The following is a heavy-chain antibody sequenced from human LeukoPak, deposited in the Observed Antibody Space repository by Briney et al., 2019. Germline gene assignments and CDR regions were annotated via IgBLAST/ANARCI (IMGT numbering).Heavy chain of an antibody. CDR3: ARDGTYYYAFDI. Sequence: SETLSLTCTVSGVSVTSSAYYWGWIRQSPGKGLEWIGNIYYSGTTYYNPSLKSRVTISVDTSKNQFSLKLSSVTAADTAVYYCARDGTYYYAFDIWGQGTMVTVSS. CDR2: IYYSGTT. CDR1: GVSVTSSAYY. V-gene: IGHV4-39*07. J-gene: IGHJ3*02. D-gene: IGHD3-10*01.